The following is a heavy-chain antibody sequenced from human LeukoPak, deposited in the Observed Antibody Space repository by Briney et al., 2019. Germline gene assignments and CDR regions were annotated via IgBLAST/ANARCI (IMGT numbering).Heavy chain of an antibody. CDR2: ISWNSGSI. CDR1: GFTFDDYA. D-gene: IGHD3-3*01. V-gene: IGHV3-9*01. J-gene: IGHJ4*02. Sequence: GRSLRLSCAASGFTFDDYAMHWVRQAPGKGLEWVSGISWNSGSIGYADSVKGRFTISRDSAKNSLYLQMNSLRAEDTALYYCAKGYYDFWSGPDYWGQGTLVTVSS. CDR3: AKGYYDFWSGPDY.